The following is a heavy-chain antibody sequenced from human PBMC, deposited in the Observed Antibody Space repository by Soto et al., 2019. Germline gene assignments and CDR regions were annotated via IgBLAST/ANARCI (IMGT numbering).Heavy chain of an antibody. D-gene: IGHD4-4*01. V-gene: IGHV3-23*01. CDR3: ARYSNYGRVVDY. CDR2: ISGSGNST. J-gene: IGHJ4*02. CDR1: GFTFITYA. Sequence: GSLRLSCAASGFTFITYAMSWVRQAPGKGLEWVSAISGSGNSTYYADSVKGRFTISRDNSKNTLYPQMNSLRAEDTAVYYCARYSNYGRVVDYWGQGTLVTVSS.